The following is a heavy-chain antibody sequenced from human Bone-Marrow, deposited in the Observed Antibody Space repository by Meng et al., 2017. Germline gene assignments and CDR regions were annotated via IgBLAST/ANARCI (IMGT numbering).Heavy chain of an antibody. CDR3: TSNRAMDV. D-gene: IGHD1-14*01. CDR2: INQDGSET. CDR1: GLSFSNCW. J-gene: IGHJ6*02. Sequence: GESLKISCAAAGLSFSNCWMSWVRQAPGKGLEWVAYINQDGSETNYVESVKGRLSISRDNAKNSLYLQMNSLRAEDTAVYYCTSNRAMDVWGQGTTVTVSS. V-gene: IGHV3-7*01.